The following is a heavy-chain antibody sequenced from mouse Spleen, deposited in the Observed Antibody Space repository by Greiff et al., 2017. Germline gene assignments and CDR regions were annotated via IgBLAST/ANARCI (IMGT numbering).Heavy chain of an antibody. J-gene: IGHJ3*01. D-gene: IGHD2-14*01. CDR3: ARQNYRAWFAY. CDR2: ISSGGGNT. Sequence: EVMLVESGGGLVKLGGSLKLSCAASGFTFSSYAMSWVRQTPEKRLEWVATISSGGGNTYYPDSVKGRFTISRDNAKNTLYLQMSSLKSEDTAMYYCARQNYRAWFAYWGQGTLVTVSA. CDR1: GFTFSSYA. V-gene: IGHV5-9*01.